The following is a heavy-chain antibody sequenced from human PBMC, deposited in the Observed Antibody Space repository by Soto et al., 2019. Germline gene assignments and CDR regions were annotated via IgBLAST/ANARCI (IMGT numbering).Heavy chain of an antibody. V-gene: IGHV4-30-4*01. J-gene: IGHJ5*02. Sequence: PSETLSLTCTVSGGSISSGDYYWSWIRQPPGKGLEWIGYIYYSGSTYYNPSLKSRVTISVDTSKNQFSLKLSSVTAADTAVYYCARGEGYYYGSGSINWFDPWGQGTLVTVSS. CDR3: ARGEGYYYGSGSINWFDP. D-gene: IGHD3-10*01. CDR2: IYYSGST. CDR1: GGSISSGDYY.